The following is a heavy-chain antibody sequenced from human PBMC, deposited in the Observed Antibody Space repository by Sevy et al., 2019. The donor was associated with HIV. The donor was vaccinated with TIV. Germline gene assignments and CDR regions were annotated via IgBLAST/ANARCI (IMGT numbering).Heavy chain of an antibody. J-gene: IGHJ4*02. CDR3: SRETWYFAN. D-gene: IGHD6-13*01. V-gene: IGHV1-2*02. CDR2: VYPNSGDT. Sequence: ASVKVSCKTSGYTFTAYHMHWMRQAPGQGLEWMGWVYPNSGDTEYAQKFQGRVTMTTDTSINTVYMELSGLRSDDTAMYYCSRETWYFANWGQGTLLTVSS. CDR1: GYTFTAYH.